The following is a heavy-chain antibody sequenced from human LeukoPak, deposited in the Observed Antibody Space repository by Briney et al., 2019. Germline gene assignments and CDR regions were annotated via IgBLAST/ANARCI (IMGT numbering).Heavy chain of an antibody. Sequence: ASVKVSCKASGYTFTGYYMHWVRQAPGQGVEWMGSINPNSGRTNYAQNFQGRVTMTMHTSISTAYMELSRLRSDDTAVYYCARNDFWMDFDYWGQGTLVTVSS. CDR3: ARNDFWMDFDY. D-gene: IGHD3-3*01. J-gene: IGHJ4*02. V-gene: IGHV1-2*02. CDR2: INPNSGRT. CDR1: GYTFTGYY.